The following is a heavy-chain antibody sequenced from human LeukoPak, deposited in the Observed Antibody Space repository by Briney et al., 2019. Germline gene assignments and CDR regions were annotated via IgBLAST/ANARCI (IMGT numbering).Heavy chain of an antibody. Sequence: ASVKVSCKASGYTFTGYYMHWVRQAPGQGLEWMGWINPDSGGTNYAQKCQGRVTMTRDTSISTVYMELSRLRSDDTAVYYCARSPIAENHDAFDIWGQVTMVTVSS. CDR2: INPDSGGT. CDR1: GYTFTGYY. D-gene: IGHD6-13*01. CDR3: ARSPIAENHDAFDI. J-gene: IGHJ3*02. V-gene: IGHV1-2*02.